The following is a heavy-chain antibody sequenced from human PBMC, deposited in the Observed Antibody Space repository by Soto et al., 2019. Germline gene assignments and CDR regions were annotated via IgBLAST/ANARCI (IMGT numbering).Heavy chain of an antibody. Sequence: PSETLSLTCTVSGGSISSYYWSWIRQPPGKGLEWIGYIYYSGSTNYNPSLKSRVTISVDTSKNQFSLKLSSVTAADTAVYYCARVTVTTLSLGWFDPWGQGTLVTVSS. D-gene: IGHD4-4*01. V-gene: IGHV4-59*01. CDR2: IYYSGST. CDR1: GGSISSYY. J-gene: IGHJ5*02. CDR3: ARVTVTTLSLGWFDP.